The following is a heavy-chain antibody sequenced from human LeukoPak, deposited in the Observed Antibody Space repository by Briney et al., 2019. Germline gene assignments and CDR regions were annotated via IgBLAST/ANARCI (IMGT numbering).Heavy chain of an antibody. Sequence: GGSLRLSCAASGFTFSSYAMSWVRQAPGKGLEWVSAISGSGGSTYYADSVKGRFTISRDNFKNTLYLQMNSLRAEDTAVYYCAKATASSGWLGMNYYFDYWGQGTLVTVSS. CDR1: GFTFSSYA. V-gene: IGHV3-23*01. CDR3: AKATASSGWLGMNYYFDY. D-gene: IGHD6-19*01. CDR2: ISGSGGST. J-gene: IGHJ4*02.